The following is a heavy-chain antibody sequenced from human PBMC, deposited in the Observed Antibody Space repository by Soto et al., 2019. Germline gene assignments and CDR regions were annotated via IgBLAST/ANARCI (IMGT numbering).Heavy chain of an antibody. CDR1: GGSISSGGYY. CDR2: IYYSGST. D-gene: IGHD1-20*01. V-gene: IGHV4-31*03. CDR3: ARVSGRLTVDY. Sequence: SETLSLTCTVSGGSISSGGYYWSWIRQHPGKGLEWIGYIYYSGSTYYNPSLKSRVTISVDTSKNQFSLKLSSVTAADTAVYYCARVSGRLTVDYWGQGTLVTVSS. J-gene: IGHJ4*02.